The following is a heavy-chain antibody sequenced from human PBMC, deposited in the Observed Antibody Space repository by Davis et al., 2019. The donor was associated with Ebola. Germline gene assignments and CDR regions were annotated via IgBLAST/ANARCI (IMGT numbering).Heavy chain of an antibody. D-gene: IGHD3-22*01. CDR2: IIPILGIA. J-gene: IGHJ3*02. Sequence: SVKVSCKASGGTFSSYAISWVRQAPGQGLEWMGRIIPILGIANYAQKFQGRVTITADKSTSTAYMELSSLRSEDTAVYYCARMGNYYDSSGFRRLAFDIWGQGTMVTVSS. CDR1: GGTFSSYA. CDR3: ARMGNYYDSSGFRRLAFDI. V-gene: IGHV1-69*04.